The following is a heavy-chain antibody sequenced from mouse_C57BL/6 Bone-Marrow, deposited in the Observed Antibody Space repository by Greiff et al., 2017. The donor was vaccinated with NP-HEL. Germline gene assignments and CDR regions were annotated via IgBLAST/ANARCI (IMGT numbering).Heavy chain of an antibody. D-gene: IGHD1-1*01. J-gene: IGHJ1*03. V-gene: IGHV1-72*01. CDR2: IDPNSGGT. CDR3: ARDYGSKDWYFDV. Sequence: VQLQESGAELVKPGASVKLSCKASGYTFTSYWMHWVKQRPGRGLEWIGRIDPNSGGTKYNEKFKSKATLTVDKPSSTAYMQLSSLTSEDAAVYYCARDYGSKDWYFDVWGTGTTVTVSS. CDR1: GYTFTSYW.